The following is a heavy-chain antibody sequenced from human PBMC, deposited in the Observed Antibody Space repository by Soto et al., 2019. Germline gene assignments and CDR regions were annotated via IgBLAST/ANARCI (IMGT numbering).Heavy chain of an antibody. D-gene: IGHD2-21*01. CDR3: TRILWSSRRDALDI. CDR1: GFTFDDYA. Sequence: EVQLVESGGGLVQPGRSLRLSCAASGFTFDDYAMHWVRQAPGKGLEWVSAIGTSGTPTLYADSVKSRFSISRDDSRNTVSLQMNSLGVEDTATYYCTRILWSSRRDALDIWGQGTTVTVSS. J-gene: IGHJ6*02. V-gene: IGHV3-23*04. CDR2: IGTSGTPT.